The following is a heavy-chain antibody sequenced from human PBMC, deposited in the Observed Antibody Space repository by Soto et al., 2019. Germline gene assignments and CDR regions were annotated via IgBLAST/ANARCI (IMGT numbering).Heavy chain of an antibody. Sequence: QVQLVESGGGVVQPGRSLRLSCAASRFTFSSYGMHWVRQAPGKGLEWVAVIWYDGSNKYYADSVKGRFTISRDNSKNTLYLQMNSLRAEDTAVYYCARDRRPVVVTAIGDWYFDLWGRGTLVTVSS. CDR3: ARDRRPVVVTAIGDWYFDL. D-gene: IGHD2-21*02. CDR2: IWYDGSNK. V-gene: IGHV3-33*01. J-gene: IGHJ2*01. CDR1: RFTFSSYG.